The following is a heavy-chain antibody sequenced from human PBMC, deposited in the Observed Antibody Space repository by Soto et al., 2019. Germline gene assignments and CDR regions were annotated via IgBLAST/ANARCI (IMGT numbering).Heavy chain of an antibody. Sequence: QVQLVESGGGVVQPGRSLRLSCAASGFTFSSYAMHWVRQAPGKGLEWVAVISFDAKNKYYADSVKDRFTVSRDNSKNTLYVQMNSLRTEDTAVYYCARDRRFGNGYYLGFDYWGQGTLVTVSS. V-gene: IGHV3-30*04. CDR1: GFTFSSYA. D-gene: IGHD5-12*01. CDR3: ARDRRFGNGYYLGFDY. CDR2: ISFDAKNK. J-gene: IGHJ4*02.